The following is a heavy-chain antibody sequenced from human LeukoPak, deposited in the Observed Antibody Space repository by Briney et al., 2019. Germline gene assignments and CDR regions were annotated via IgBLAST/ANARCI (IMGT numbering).Heavy chain of an antibody. J-gene: IGHJ4*02. D-gene: IGHD1-7*01. Sequence: SETLSLTCTVSGDSISSGDYYWSWIRQPAGKGLEWIGRISSSGSTNYNPSLKSRVTISVDTSKNQFSLKLSSVTAADTAVYYCARVRTYNWNSNYFDYWGQGTPVTVSS. CDR1: GDSISSGDYY. CDR3: ARVRTYNWNSNYFDY. V-gene: IGHV4-61*02. CDR2: ISSSGST.